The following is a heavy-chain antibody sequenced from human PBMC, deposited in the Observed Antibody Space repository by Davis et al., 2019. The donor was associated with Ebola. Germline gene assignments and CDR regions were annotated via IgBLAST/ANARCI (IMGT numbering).Heavy chain of an antibody. J-gene: IGHJ4*02. CDR2: ISSSSLTT. V-gene: IGHV3-48*01. Sequence: GGSLRLSCVASGFTFSSYTMNWVRQAPGKGLEWLSYISSSSLTTYSADSVKGRFTVSRDNAKNTLYLQMNSLRAEDTAVYYCAKGSFGVITGWGQGTLVTVSS. CDR3: AKGSFGVITG. CDR1: GFTFSSYT. D-gene: IGHD3-22*01.